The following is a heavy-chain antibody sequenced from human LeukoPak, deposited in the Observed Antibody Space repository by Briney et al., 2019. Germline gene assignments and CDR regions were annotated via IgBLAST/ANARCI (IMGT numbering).Heavy chain of an antibody. CDR1: GGSFSGYY. Sequence: SETLSLTCAVYGGSFSGYYWSWIRQPPGKGLEWIGEINHSGSTNYNPSLKSRVTISVDTSKNQFFLKLSSVTAADTAVYYCARVKGYYGSGSYSLDYWGQGTLVTVSS. V-gene: IGHV4-34*01. J-gene: IGHJ4*02. CDR3: ARVKGYYGSGSYSLDY. D-gene: IGHD3-10*01. CDR2: INHSGST.